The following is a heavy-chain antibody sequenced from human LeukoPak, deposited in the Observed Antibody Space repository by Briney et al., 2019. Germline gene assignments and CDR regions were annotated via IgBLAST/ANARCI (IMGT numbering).Heavy chain of an antibody. CDR2: IIPIFGTA. Sequence: EASVKVSCKASGGTFSSYAISWVRQAPGQGLEWMGGIIPIFGTANYAQKFQGRVTMTRDTSTSTVYMELSSLRSEDTAVYYCAKEYCTNGVCYKQNYYGMDVWGQGTTVTVSS. CDR3: AKEYCTNGVCYKQNYYGMDV. D-gene: IGHD2-8*01. J-gene: IGHJ6*02. V-gene: IGHV1-69*05. CDR1: GGTFSSYA.